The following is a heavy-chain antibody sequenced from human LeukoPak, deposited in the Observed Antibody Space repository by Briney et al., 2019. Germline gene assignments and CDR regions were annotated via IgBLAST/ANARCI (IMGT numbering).Heavy chain of an antibody. CDR1: GFTFSSYS. CDR3: ARDTTPGYSYGTGAHFDY. D-gene: IGHD5-18*01. CDR2: ISSSSSTI. Sequence: PGGSLRLSCAASGFTFSSYSMNWVRQAPGKGLEWVSYISSSSSTIYYADSVKGRFTISRDNAKNSLYLQMNSLRAEDTAVYYCARDTTPGYSYGTGAHFDYWGQGTLVTVSS. J-gene: IGHJ4*02. V-gene: IGHV3-48*04.